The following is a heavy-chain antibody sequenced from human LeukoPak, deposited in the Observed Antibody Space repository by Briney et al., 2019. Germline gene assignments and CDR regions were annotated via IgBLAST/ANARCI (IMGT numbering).Heavy chain of an antibody. Sequence: SETLSLTCAAYGGSFSGYYWSWIRQPPGKGLEWIGEINHSGSTNYNPSLKSRVTISVDTSKNQFSLKLSSVTAADTAVYYCATLKGVVPAARKVRNWFDPWGQGTLVTVSS. CDR2: INHSGST. D-gene: IGHD2-2*01. J-gene: IGHJ5*02. V-gene: IGHV4-34*01. CDR1: GGSFSGYY. CDR3: ATLKGVVPAARKVRNWFDP.